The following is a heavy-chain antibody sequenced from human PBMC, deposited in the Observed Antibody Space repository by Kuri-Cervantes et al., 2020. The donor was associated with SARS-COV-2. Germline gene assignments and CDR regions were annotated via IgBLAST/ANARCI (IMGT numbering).Heavy chain of an antibody. CDR3: AREGADIVVVPAAMTHGGEFDY. V-gene: IGHV3-23*01. CDR1: GFTFSSYA. Sequence: GESLKISCAASGFTFSSYAMSWVRQAPGKGLEWVSAISGSGGSTYYADSVKGRFTIPRDNSKNTLYLQMNSLRAEDTAVYYCAREGADIVVVPAAMTHGGEFDYWGQGTLVTVSS. CDR2: ISGSGGST. J-gene: IGHJ4*02. D-gene: IGHD2-2*01.